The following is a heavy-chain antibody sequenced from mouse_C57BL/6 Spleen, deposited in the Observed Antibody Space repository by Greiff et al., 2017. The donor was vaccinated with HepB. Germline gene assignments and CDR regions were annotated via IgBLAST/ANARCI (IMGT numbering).Heavy chain of an antibody. CDR1: GFTFSDYY. CDR2: INYDGSST. V-gene: IGHV5-16*01. J-gene: IGHJ4*01. D-gene: IGHD3-2*02. CDR3: ARDGTSGAMDY. Sequence: EVQLVESEGGLVQPGSSMKLSCTASGFTFSDYYMAWVRQVPEKGLEWVANINYDGSSTYYLDSLKSRFIISRDNAKNILYLQMSSLKSEDTATYYCARDGTSGAMDYWGQGTSVTVSS.